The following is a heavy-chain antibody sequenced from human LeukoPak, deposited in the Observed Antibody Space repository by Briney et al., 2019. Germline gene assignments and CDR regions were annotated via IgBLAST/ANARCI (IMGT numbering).Heavy chain of an antibody. J-gene: IGHJ4*02. CDR2: INGDGSTT. Sequence: GGSLRLSCEASGFIFSSLWMHWVRQAPGKGLVWVSYINGDGSTTSYADSVKGRFTISRDNAKNTLYLQVNSLRAEDTAVYCCVRGGYGSIDYWGQGTLVTVSS. V-gene: IGHV3-74*01. CDR1: GFIFSSLW. CDR3: VRGGYGSIDY. D-gene: IGHD4-17*01.